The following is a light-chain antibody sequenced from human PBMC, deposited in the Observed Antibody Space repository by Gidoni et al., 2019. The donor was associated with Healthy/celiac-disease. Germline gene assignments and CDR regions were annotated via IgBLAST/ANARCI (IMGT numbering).Light chain of an antibody. CDR2: DVS. J-gene: IGLJ2*01. CDR1: SSDVDGYNY. Sequence: QPALTPSSFASWPPGQSTTISCTGPSSDVDGYNYVSWYQQHPGKAPKLMIYDVSNQPSGVSNRFSGSKTGNTASLTISGLQAEDEADYYCSSYTSSSLLFGGGTKLTVL. CDR3: SSYTSSSLL. V-gene: IGLV2-14*01.